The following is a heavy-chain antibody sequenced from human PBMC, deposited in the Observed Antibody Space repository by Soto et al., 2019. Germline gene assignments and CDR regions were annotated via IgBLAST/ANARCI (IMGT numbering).Heavy chain of an antibody. J-gene: IGHJ4*02. Sequence: GGSLRLSCAASGFTFSRYAMSWVRQAPGKGLEWVSYISSSSSTIYYADSVKGRFTISRDNAKNSLYLQMNSLRAEDTAVYYCARDPAYGDYVLGFDYWGQGTLVTVSS. CDR2: ISSSSSTI. CDR3: ARDPAYGDYVLGFDY. D-gene: IGHD4-17*01. V-gene: IGHV3-48*01. CDR1: GFTFSRYA.